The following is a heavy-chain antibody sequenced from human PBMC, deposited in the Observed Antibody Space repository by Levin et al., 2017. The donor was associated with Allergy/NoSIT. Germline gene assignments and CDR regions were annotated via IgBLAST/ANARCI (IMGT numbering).Heavy chain of an antibody. V-gene: IGHV3-23*01. D-gene: IGHD6-19*01. CDR1: GFSFSSYA. CDR3: AKTRSGWYPDFDY. CDR2: VSGSGGST. J-gene: IGHJ4*02. Sequence: GGSLRLSCAASGFSFSSYAMSWVRQAPGKGLEWVSAVSGSGGSTYYADSVKGRFTISRDNSKNTVFLQMNSLRAEDTAVYYCAKTRSGWYPDFDYWGQGTLVTVSS.